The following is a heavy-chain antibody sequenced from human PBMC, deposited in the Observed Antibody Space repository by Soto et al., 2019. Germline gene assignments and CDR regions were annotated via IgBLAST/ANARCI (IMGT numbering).Heavy chain of an antibody. CDR1: GFTFSSYS. CDR2: ISSSSSYI. Sequence: EVQLVESGGGLVKPGGSLRLSCAASGFTFSSYSMNWVRQAPGKGLEWVSSISSSSSYIYYADSVKGRFTISRDNAKNSLYLQVNSRRAEDTAVYDCAREGIAAALDYWGQGTLVTVSS. J-gene: IGHJ4*02. V-gene: IGHV3-21*01. D-gene: IGHD6-13*01. CDR3: AREGIAAALDY.